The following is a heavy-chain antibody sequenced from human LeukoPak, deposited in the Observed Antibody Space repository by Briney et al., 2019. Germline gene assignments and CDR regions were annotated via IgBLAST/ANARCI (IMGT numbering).Heavy chain of an antibody. V-gene: IGHV1-8*01. J-gene: IGHJ5*02. CDR3: ARGDDRLWFGELFKRGYNWFDP. CDR1: GYTFTSYD. Sequence: ASVKVSCKASGYTFTSYDINWVRQATGQGLEWMGWMYPNSGNTGYAQKFQGRVTMTRNTSISTAYMELSSLRSEDTAVYYCARGDDRLWFGELFKRGYNWFDPWGQGTLVTVSS. D-gene: IGHD3-10*01. CDR2: MYPNSGNT.